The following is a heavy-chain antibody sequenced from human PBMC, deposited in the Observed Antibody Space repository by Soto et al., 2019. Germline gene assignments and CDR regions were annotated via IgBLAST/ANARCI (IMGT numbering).Heavy chain of an antibody. CDR2: IYPGDSDT. D-gene: IGHD6-19*01. V-gene: IGHV5-51*01. CDR3: ARSNAVEAWYSSGWYSDY. CDR1: GYSFTSYW. J-gene: IGHJ4*02. Sequence: PGESLKISCKGSGYSFTSYWIGWVRQMPGKGLEWMGIIYPGDSDTRYSPSFQGQVTISADKSISTAYLQWSSLKASDTAMYYCARSNAVEAWYSSGWYSDYWGQGTLVTVSS.